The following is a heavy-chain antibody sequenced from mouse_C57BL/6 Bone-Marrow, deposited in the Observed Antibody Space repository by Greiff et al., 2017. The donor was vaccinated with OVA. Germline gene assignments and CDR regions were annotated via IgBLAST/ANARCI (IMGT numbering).Heavy chain of an antibody. J-gene: IGHJ4*01. CDR1: GYTFTSYW. V-gene: IGHV1-55*01. CDR2: ISPGSCST. Sequence: VQLQQPGAELVKPGASVKMSCKASGYTFTSYWITWVKQRPGQGLEWIGDISPGSCSTNYNEKFKSKATLTVDTSSSTAYMQLSSLTSEDSAVYYCAVIATVVGYYAMDYWGQGTSVTVSS. CDR3: AVIATVVGYYAMDY. D-gene: IGHD1-1*01.